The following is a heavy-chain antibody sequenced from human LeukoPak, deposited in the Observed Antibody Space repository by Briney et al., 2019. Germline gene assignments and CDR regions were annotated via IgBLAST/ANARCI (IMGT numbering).Heavy chain of an antibody. CDR2: IIPIFGTA. V-gene: IGHV1-69*05. Sequence: ASVKVSCKASGYTFTGYYMHWVRQAPGQGLEWMGRIIPIFGTANYAQKFQGRVTITTDESTSTAYMELSSLRSEDTAVYYCASSGLLELQAFDYWGQGTLVTVSS. CDR3: ASSGLLELQAFDY. D-gene: IGHD1-7*01. CDR1: GYTFTGYY. J-gene: IGHJ4*02.